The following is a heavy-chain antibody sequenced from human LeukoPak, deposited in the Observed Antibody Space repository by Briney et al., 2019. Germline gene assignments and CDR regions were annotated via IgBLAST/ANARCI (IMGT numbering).Heavy chain of an antibody. CDR1: GFTFSSYA. D-gene: IGHD3-22*01. CDR2: ISGSGGST. V-gene: IGHV3-23*01. Sequence: GGSLRLSCAASGFTFSSYAMSWVRQAPGKGLGWVSAISGSGGSTYYADSVKGRFTISRDNSKNTLYLQMNSLRAEDTAVYYCASPYYYDSSGYSRRAFDIWGQGTMVTVSS. CDR3: ASPYYYDSSGYSRRAFDI. J-gene: IGHJ3*02.